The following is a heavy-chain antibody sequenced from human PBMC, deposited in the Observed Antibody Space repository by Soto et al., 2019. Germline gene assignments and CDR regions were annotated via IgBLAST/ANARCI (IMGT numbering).Heavy chain of an antibody. Sequence: GGSLRLSCAASGFTFSSYSMNWVRQAPGKGLEWVSSISSSSSYIYYADSVKGRFTISRDNAKNSLYLQMNSLRAEDTAAYYCARDVELDIWGSYRPTDAFDIWGQGTMVTVSS. CDR2: ISSSSSYI. CDR1: GFTFSSYS. CDR3: ARDVELDIWGSYRPTDAFDI. J-gene: IGHJ3*02. D-gene: IGHD3-16*02. V-gene: IGHV3-21*01.